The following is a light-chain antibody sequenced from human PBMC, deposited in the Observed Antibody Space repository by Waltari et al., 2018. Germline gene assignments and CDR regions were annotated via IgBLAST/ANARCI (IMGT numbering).Light chain of an antibody. CDR1: QSIGRW. CDR2: RAS. CDR3: HQYNSYPRT. Sequence: DIQMTQSPSTLSASVGDRVTITCRASQSIGRWLAWYQQKPGKAPKLLIHRASSLESGVPSRFSGSGSETDFTFTISSLQPDDFATYYCHQYNSYPRTFGQGTKVEIK. J-gene: IGKJ1*01. V-gene: IGKV1-5*03.